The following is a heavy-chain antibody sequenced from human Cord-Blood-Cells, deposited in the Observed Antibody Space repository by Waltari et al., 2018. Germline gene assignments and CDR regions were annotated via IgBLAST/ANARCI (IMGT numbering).Heavy chain of an antibody. CDR2: INPNSGGT. D-gene: IGHD7-27*01. CDR1: GYTFTGYY. Sequence: VQLVQSGAEVKKPGASVKVSCKASGYTFTGYYMHWVRQTPGQGLEWMGWINPNSGGTNYAQKFQGRVTMTRDTSISTAYMELSRLRSDDTAVYYCAREMNWGFVTTDAFDIWGQGTMVTVSS. CDR3: AREMNWGFVTTDAFDI. J-gene: IGHJ3*02. V-gene: IGHV1-2*02.